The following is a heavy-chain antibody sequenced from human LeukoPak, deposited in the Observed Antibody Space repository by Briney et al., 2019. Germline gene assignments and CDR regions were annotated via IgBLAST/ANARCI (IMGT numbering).Heavy chain of an antibody. CDR3: ARLFSHGCGDY. CDR2: IYPGDSDT. V-gene: IGHV5-51*01. D-gene: IGHD1-26*01. J-gene: IGHJ4*02. Sequence: GESLKISCKVSGYTFSIYWIGWVRQMPGKGLEWMGIIYPGDSDTRYSPSFQGQVTISADKSISTAYLQWSSLKASDTAMYYCARLFSHGCGDYWGQGTLVTVSS. CDR1: GYTFSIYW.